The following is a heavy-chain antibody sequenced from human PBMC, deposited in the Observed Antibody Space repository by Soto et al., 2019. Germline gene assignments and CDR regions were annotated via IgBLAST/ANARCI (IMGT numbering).Heavy chain of an antibody. V-gene: IGHV3-30*18. CDR1: GFTFSSYG. J-gene: IGHJ6*02. CDR2: ISYDGSNK. D-gene: IGHD3-3*02. CDR3: AKDSTVDGMDV. Sequence: GGSLRLSCAASGFTFSSYGMHWVRQAPGKGLEWVAVISYDGSNKYYAESVKGRFTISXXXSXXTXXLXXNXXRAXDTAVYYCAKDSTVDGMDVWGQGTTDTVSS.